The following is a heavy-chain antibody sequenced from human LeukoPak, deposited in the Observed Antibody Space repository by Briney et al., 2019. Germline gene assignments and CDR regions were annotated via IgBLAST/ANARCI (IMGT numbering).Heavy chain of an antibody. V-gene: IGHV1-18*01. CDR1: GYTFTSYG. CDR2: ITTHNGNT. D-gene: IGHD3-16*01. CDR3: ARMTMLLSQGEDF. Sequence: ASVKVSCKTFGYTFTSYGLSWVRQAPGQGLEWMGWITTHNGNTNYAQRLQGRVTLTTDPSTSTAYMELRSLRSDDTAVYYCARMTMLLSQGEDFWGQGTLVTVSS. J-gene: IGHJ4*02.